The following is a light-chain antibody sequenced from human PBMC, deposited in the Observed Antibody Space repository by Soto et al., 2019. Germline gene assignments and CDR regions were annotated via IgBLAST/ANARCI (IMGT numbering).Light chain of an antibody. J-gene: IGKJ5*01. CDR2: GAS. V-gene: IGKV3-20*01. CDR3: QQYGSSPPVT. CDR1: QSVSNSY. Sequence: EIVLTQSPGTLSLSPGERATLSCRASQSVSNSYLAWYQQKPGQAPRLLIYGASGTATGFPDTFSGSGSGTDFNLTISRLEPQDFAVYYCQQYGSSPPVTFGQGTRLEIK.